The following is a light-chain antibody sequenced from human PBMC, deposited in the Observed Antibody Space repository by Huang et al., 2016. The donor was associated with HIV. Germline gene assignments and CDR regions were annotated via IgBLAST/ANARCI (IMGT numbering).Light chain of an antibody. CDR2: GAS. J-gene: IGKJ1*01. Sequence: ESVLTQSPATLSLSPGERATLSCRARQSVGSSFLGWYQHKPGQAPRLLIFGASKRATGIPDRCSGSGSGRDFTLTISRLEPEDVAVYYCLQFGSALPWTFGPGTKVEVK. CDR3: LQFGSALPWT. CDR1: QSVGSSF. V-gene: IGKV3-20*01.